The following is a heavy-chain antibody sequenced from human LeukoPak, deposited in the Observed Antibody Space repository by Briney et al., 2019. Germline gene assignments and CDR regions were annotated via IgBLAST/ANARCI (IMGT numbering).Heavy chain of an antibody. CDR1: GGSISSYY. D-gene: IGHD3-22*01. CDR2: IYTSGST. CDR3: ARLGYYDSSGSDAFDT. J-gene: IGHJ3*02. V-gene: IGHV4-4*09. Sequence: SETLSLTCTVSGGSISSYYWSWVRQPPGKGLEWIGYIYTSGSTNYNPSLKSRVTISVDTSKNQFSLKLSSVTAADTAVYYCARLGYYDSSGSDAFDTWGQGTMVTVSS.